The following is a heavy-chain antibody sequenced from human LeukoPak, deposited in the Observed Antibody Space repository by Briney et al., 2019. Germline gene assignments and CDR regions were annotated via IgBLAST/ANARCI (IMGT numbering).Heavy chain of an antibody. V-gene: IGHV3-66*01. Sequence: GRSLRLSCAASGFTFSSYAMHWVRQAPGKGLEWVSVIYSDDSTFYAGSVKGRFTISRDKSKNTLYLQMNSLRGEDTAVYYCARVQGRGLPRWYWGQGTLVTVSS. J-gene: IGHJ4*02. CDR3: ARVQGRGLPRWY. CDR1: GFTFSSYA. D-gene: IGHD5/OR15-5a*01. CDR2: IYSDDST.